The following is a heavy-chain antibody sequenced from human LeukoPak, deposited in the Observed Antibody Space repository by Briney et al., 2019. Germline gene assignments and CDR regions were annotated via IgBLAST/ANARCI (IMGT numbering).Heavy chain of an antibody. CDR3: AKTMVGATTSDY. CDR2: ISYDGSNK. CDR1: GFTFSSYG. J-gene: IGHJ4*02. D-gene: IGHD1-26*01. Sequence: PGGSLRLSCAASGFTFSSYGMHWVRQAPGKGLEWVAVISYDGSNKYYADSVKGRFTISRDNSKNTLYLQMNSLRAEDTAVYYCAKTMVGATTSDYWGQGTLVTVSS. V-gene: IGHV3-30*18.